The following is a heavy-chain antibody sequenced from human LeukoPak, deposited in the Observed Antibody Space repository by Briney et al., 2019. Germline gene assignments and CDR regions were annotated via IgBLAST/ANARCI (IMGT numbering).Heavy chain of an antibody. Sequence: PSETLSLTCTVSGGSISSGSYYWSWIRQPAGTGLEWIGRIYTSGSTNYNPSLKSRVTISVDTSKNQFSLKLSSVTAADTAVYYCARKRVYYGRLGAFDIWGQGTMVTVSS. V-gene: IGHV4-61*02. CDR3: ARKRVYYGRLGAFDI. J-gene: IGHJ3*02. D-gene: IGHD3-10*01. CDR2: IYTSGST. CDR1: GGSISSGSYY.